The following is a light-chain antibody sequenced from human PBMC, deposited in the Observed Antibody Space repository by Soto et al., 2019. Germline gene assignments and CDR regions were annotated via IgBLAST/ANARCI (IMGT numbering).Light chain of an antibody. J-gene: IGKJ4*01. Sequence: EIVLTQSPGTLSLSPGERATLSCRASQSVGNNYLAWYQQKPGQAPRLLIYGASNRATGIPDRFSGSGSATDFTLTISRLEPEDFAVYFCQQSGSSPLTFGGGTKVEIK. CDR2: GAS. CDR1: QSVGNNY. V-gene: IGKV3-20*01. CDR3: QQSGSSPLT.